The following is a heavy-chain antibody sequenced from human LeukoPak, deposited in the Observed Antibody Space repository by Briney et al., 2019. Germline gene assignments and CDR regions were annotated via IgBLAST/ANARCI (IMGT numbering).Heavy chain of an antibody. CDR2: ISANTGNT. D-gene: IGHD1-26*01. V-gene: IGHV1-18*04. Sequence: ASVKVSCKASGYTFTSYSVTWVRQAPGKGLEWMGWISANTGNTKYVQDFQGRVTMTVDTSTRTVYLELMSLRSDDTAVYYCARGKSGSYSSDLIDDYWGQGTLVTVSS. J-gene: IGHJ4*02. CDR1: GYTFTSYS. CDR3: ARGKSGSYSSDLIDDY.